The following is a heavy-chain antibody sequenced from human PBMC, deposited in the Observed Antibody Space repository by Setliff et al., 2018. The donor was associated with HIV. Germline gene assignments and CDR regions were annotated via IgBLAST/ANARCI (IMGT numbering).Heavy chain of an antibody. J-gene: IGHJ4*02. V-gene: IGHV3-23*01. CDR1: GLNIRNYG. CDR3: TKSQREGSPRTNYYFDY. CDR2: ISGTGYSM. D-gene: IGHD2-15*01. Sequence: GGSLRLSCAASGLNIRNYGMTWVRQAPGKGLEWVSAISGTGYSMSYADSVKGRFTISRDNSKNTVFMQMNSLRVEDTAVYYCTKSQREGSPRTNYYFDYWGQGTLVTVSS.